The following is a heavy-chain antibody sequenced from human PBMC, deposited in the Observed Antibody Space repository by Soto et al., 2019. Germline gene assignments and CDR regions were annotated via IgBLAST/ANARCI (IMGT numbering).Heavy chain of an antibody. Sequence: PGGSLRLSCAASGFTFSSYWMHWVRQAPGKGLVWVSRINSDGSSTSYADSVKGRFTISRDNAKNTLYLQMNSLRAEDTAVYYCYATREDSDFWSGSEAFDIWGQGTMVTVSS. CDR3: YATREDSDFWSGSEAFDI. V-gene: IGHV3-74*01. CDR2: INSDGSST. D-gene: IGHD3-3*01. CDR1: GFTFSSYW. J-gene: IGHJ3*02.